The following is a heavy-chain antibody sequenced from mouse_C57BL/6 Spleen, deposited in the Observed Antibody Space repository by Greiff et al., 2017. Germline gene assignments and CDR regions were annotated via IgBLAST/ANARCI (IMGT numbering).Heavy chain of an antibody. V-gene: IGHV1-80*01. CDR1: GYAFSSYW. CDR2: FYPGDGDT. Sequence: QVQLQQSGAELVKPGASVKISCNASGYAFSSYWLNWVKQRPGKGLLWIGQFYPGDGDTNSNGKFKGKATLTADKSSSTAYMQRSRLTSEDSAVYFCARAGFDCWGQGTTLTVSS. CDR3: ARAGFDC. J-gene: IGHJ2*01.